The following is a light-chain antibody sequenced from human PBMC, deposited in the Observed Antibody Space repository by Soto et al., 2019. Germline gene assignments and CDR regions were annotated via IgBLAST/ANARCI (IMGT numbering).Light chain of an antibody. CDR1: SSNIGAGYD. J-gene: IGLJ1*01. Sequence: QSVLTQPPSVSGAPGQRVTISCTGSSSNIGAGYDVHWYQQLPGTAPKLLIYGNSNRPSGVPDRFSGSKSGTSASLAITGLQADDEADYYCQSYYSSLSGCVFGTWTKLTVL. V-gene: IGLV1-40*01. CDR3: QSYYSSLSGCV. CDR2: GNS.